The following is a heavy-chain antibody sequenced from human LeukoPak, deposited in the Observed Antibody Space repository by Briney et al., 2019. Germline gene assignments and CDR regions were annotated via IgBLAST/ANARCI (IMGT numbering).Heavy chain of an antibody. CDR3: VCQTHKDY. Sequence: PGGSLRLSCAASGFNLSNSYMSWGRQGPREGVGGVSVLYSGGGAYYTDSVRGTFTISRDSSKNTLYLQMNSLRADDTAVYYCVCQTHKDYWGQGTLVTVSS. V-gene: IGHV3-53*01. CDR1: GFNLSNSY. D-gene: IGHD5/OR15-5a*01. CDR2: LYSGGGA. J-gene: IGHJ4*02.